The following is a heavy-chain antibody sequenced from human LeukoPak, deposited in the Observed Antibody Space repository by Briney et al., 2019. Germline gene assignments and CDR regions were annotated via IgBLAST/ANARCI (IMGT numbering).Heavy chain of an antibody. J-gene: IGHJ4*02. CDR2: ISSSSSTI. CDR3: ASRPDCSGGSCFDY. V-gene: IGHV3-48*04. CDR1: GFTFSSYS. Sequence: GGSLRLSCAASGFTFSSYSMNWVRQAPGKGLEWVSYISSSSSTIYYADSVKGGFTISSDNAKNSLYLQMNSLRAEDTAVYYCASRPDCSGGSCFDYWGQGTLVTVSS. D-gene: IGHD2-15*01.